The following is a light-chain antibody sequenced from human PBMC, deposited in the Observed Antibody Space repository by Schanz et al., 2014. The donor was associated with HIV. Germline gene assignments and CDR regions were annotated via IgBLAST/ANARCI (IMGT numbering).Light chain of an antibody. CDR2: DAS. J-gene: IGKJ1*01. CDR1: ESVSSRY. Sequence: PGERATLSCRASESVSSRYLAWYQQKPRQAPTLIIYDASYRATGIPARFSGSGSGTDFTLTISRLEPEDFAVYYCQQYGSSSPWTFGQGTKVEIK. CDR3: QQYGSSSPWT. V-gene: IGKV3-20*01.